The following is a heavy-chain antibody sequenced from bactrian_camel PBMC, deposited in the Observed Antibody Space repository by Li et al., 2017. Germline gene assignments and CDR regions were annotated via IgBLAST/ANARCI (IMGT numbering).Heavy chain of an antibody. CDR1: EYTNRRYC. V-gene: IGHV3S26*01. CDR2: IDPDGST. Sequence: HVQLVESGGGSVQAGGSLRLSCAASEYTNRRYCMAWFRQSPGKEREGVAAIDPDGSTSYADSVKGRFSISKDNAENILYLQMNNLKPEDTGTYYCAARGSNVVGVTVTFVGMDNWGKGTQVTVS. J-gene: IGHJ7*01. D-gene: IGHD7*01.